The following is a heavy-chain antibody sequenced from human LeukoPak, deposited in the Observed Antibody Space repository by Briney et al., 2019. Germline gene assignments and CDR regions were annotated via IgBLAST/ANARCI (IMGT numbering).Heavy chain of an antibody. V-gene: IGHV1-2*02. CDR2: INPNSGGT. CDR3: ARDPYSSGWYEDY. CDR1: GYTFTGYY. J-gene: IGHJ4*02. D-gene: IGHD6-19*01. Sequence: ASVKVSCKASGYTFTGYYMHWVRQAPGQGLEWMGWINPNSGGTNYAQKFQGRVTMTRDTSISTAYMELGRLRSDDTAVYYCARDPYSSGWYEDYWGQGTLVTVSS.